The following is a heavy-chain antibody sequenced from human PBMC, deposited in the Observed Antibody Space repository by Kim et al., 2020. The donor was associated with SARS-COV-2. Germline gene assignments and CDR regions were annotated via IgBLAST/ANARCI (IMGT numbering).Heavy chain of an antibody. D-gene: IGHD3-16*01. Sequence: NHNPSLKSRVTISVDTSKNQFSLKLSSVTAADTAVYYCARDRYVSNWFDPWGQGTLVTVSS. V-gene: IGHV4-59*01. CDR3: ARDRYVSNWFDP. J-gene: IGHJ5*02.